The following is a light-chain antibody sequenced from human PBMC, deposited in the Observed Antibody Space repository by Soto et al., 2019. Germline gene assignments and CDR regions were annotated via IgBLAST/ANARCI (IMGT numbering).Light chain of an antibody. J-gene: IGKJ3*01. CDR1: QHISTY. V-gene: IGKV1-33*01. Sequence: DIQMTQSPSSLSASVGDRVTITCQASQHISTYLNWFQQKPGKAPELLIYDASNLVPGVPSRFSGSGSGTDFTFTISSLQPEDIATYYYQQYDALPPTFGPGTKVDIK. CDR2: DAS. CDR3: QQYDALPPT.